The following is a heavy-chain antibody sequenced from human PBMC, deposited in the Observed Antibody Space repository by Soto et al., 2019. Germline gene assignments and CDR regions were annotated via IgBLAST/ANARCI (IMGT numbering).Heavy chain of an antibody. D-gene: IGHD3-10*01. J-gene: IGHJ6*02. CDR3: ARVGLDQSAQYGMDV. CDR2: FYPGDYDS. Sequence: GESLKISCPGSGYRFTNYWIGWVRQMPGKGLEWMGIFYPGDYDSRYSPSFQGQVTMSADTSTSTAYLQWSSLRASDTAMYYCARVGLDQSAQYGMDVWGQGTTVTVSS. V-gene: IGHV5-51*01. CDR1: GYRFTNYW.